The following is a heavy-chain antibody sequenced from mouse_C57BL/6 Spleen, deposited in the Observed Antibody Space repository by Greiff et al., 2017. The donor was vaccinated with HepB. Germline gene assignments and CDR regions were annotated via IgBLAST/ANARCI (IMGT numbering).Heavy chain of an antibody. J-gene: IGHJ1*03. CDR2: IYPRSGNT. V-gene: IGHV1-81*01. CDR3: ARKVDWYCDL. D-gene: IGHD1-3*01. Sequence: VQLQQSGAELARPGASVKLSCKASGYTFTSYGISWVKQRTGQGLEWIGEIYPRSGNTYYNEKFKGKATLTADKSYSTAYMELRSLTSEDSAVYLCARKVDWYCDLWGTGTTVTVAA. CDR1: GYTFTSYG.